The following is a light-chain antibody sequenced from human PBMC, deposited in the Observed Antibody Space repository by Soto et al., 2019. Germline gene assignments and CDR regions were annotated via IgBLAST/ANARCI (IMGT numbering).Light chain of an antibody. CDR3: QQYGSYPFT. CDR2: MAS. V-gene: IGKV1-5*03. CDR1: QSISNW. J-gene: IGKJ3*01. Sequence: DIQMTQSPSTLSASVGDRVTITCRASQSISNWLAWYQQKPGKAPKLLVYMASPLEGGVPSRFSGSASGTEFALTISSLQPDDFATYFCQQYGSYPFTFGPGTKVDIK.